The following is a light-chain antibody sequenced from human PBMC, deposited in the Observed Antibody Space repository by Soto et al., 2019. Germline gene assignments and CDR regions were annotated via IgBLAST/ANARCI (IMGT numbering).Light chain of an antibody. CDR2: GAS. CDR1: QSVSSN. CDR3: LQRSDWPIT. V-gene: IGKV3-15*01. Sequence: EIVMTQSPATLSVSPVERATLSCMASQSVSSNLAWYQQKPGQAPRLLIYGASTRATGIPARFSGSGYGAEFTLTINSLQSEDFALYYCLQRSDWPITFGQGTRLEIK. J-gene: IGKJ5*01.